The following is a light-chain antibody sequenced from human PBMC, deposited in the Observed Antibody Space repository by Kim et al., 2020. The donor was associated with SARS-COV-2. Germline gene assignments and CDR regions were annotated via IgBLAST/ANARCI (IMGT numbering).Light chain of an antibody. Sequence: QSALTQPASVSGSPGQSITISCTGTSSDVGGYNYVSWYQQHPGKAPKLMIYDVSKRPSGFSNRFSGSKSGNTASLTISGLQAEDEADYYCSSYTSSSTYWVFGGGTQLTVL. CDR2: DVS. J-gene: IGLJ3*02. CDR3: SSYTSSSTYWV. CDR1: SSDVGGYNY. V-gene: IGLV2-14*01.